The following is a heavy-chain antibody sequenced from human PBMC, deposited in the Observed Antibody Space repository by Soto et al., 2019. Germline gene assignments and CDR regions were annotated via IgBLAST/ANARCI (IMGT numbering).Heavy chain of an antibody. J-gene: IGHJ6*02. V-gene: IGHV1-69*01. Sequence: QVQLVQSGAEVKKTGSSVKVSCKTSRDTFNKYAFNWVRQAPGQGLEWMGWIIPIFSSRNYAEKFQCRVTITADDSTSTAYMELRSLRFEDTAVYYCARGETYLGVWGQGTTVTVSS. CDR1: RDTFNKYA. CDR3: ARGETYLGV. CDR2: IIPIFSSR. D-gene: IGHD3-16*01.